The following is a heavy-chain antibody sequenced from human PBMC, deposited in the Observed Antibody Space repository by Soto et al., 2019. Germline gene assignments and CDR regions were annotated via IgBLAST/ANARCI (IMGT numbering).Heavy chain of an antibody. V-gene: IGHV4-31*03. J-gene: IGHJ4*02. CDR1: GGSVSSGGYY. D-gene: IGHD5-18*01. CDR3: ARKKGYSYGPHYFDY. CDR2: IYYSGNT. Sequence: QVQLQESGPGLVKPSQTLSLTCTVSGGSVSSGGYYWSWIRQHPGKGLDWIGYIYYSGNTFYNPSLKSRVTISVDTSKNQFSLKLSSVTAADTAVYYCARKKGYSYGPHYFDYWGQGTRVTVSS.